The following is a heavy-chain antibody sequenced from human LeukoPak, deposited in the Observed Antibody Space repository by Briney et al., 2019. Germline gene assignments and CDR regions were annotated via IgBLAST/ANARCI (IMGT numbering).Heavy chain of an antibody. CDR1: GGSISSGGYY. Sequence: SETLSLTCTVSGGSISSGGYYWSWIRQHPGKGLEWIGYIYYSGSAYYNPSLKSRVTISVDTSKNQFPLKLSSVTAADTAVYYCARWDYYDSSGYYWGQGTLVTVSS. V-gene: IGHV4-31*03. CDR3: ARWDYYDSSGYY. J-gene: IGHJ4*02. CDR2: IYYSGSA. D-gene: IGHD3-22*01.